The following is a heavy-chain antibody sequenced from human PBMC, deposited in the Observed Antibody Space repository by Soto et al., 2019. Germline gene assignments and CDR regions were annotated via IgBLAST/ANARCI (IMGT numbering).Heavy chain of an antibody. Sequence: QVQLVQSGAEVQKPGSSVKVSCKASGGTFSSYAISWVRQAPGQGLEWMGGIIPIFGTANYAQKFQGRVTITADESTSTAYMELSSLRSEDTAVYYCARVLRITMVRGAFDYWGQGTLVTVSS. D-gene: IGHD3-10*01. CDR3: ARVLRITMVRGAFDY. J-gene: IGHJ4*02. CDR2: IIPIFGTA. CDR1: GGTFSSYA. V-gene: IGHV1-69*01.